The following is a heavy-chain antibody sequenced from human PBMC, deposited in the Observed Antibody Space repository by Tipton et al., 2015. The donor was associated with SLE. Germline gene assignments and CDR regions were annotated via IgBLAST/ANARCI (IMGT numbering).Heavy chain of an antibody. Sequence: TLSLTCTVSGGSISSYYWSWIRQPPGKGLEWIGYIYYSGNTNYNPSLKSRVTISVDTSKSQFSLQLTSVTAADTAVYYWASRGRWEQPEDYWGQGTLVTVSS. D-gene: IGHD1-26*01. J-gene: IGHJ4*02. V-gene: IGHV4-59*01. CDR3: ASRGRWEQPEDY. CDR1: GGSISSYY. CDR2: IYYSGNT.